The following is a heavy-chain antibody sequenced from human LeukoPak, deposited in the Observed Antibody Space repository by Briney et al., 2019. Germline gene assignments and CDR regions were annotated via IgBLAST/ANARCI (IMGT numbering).Heavy chain of an antibody. CDR1: AFTFSSYW. CDR2: INSVAGET. J-gene: IGHJ4*02. V-gene: IGHV3-74*01. D-gene: IGHD1-26*01. Sequence: GGSLRLSCAASAFTFSSYWMYWVRQAPGGGLMWVSSINSVAGETNYAYSVKGRFTMSRDNAKSKLHLQMHSLRAEDTAVYYCARGSGAYYWGTYFFDYWGQGNLVTVSS. CDR3: ARGSGAYYWGTYFFDY.